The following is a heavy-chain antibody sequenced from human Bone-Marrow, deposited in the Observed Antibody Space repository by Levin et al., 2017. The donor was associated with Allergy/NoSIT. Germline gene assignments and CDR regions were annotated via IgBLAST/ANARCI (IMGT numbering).Heavy chain of an antibody. Sequence: LSLTCAASGFTFSHYGMQWVRQAPGKGLEWVAVISHDGNTKYYADSVRGRFSISRDSSNNMLYLQMSSLRAEDTALYYCAKEGASYTSTWYDYWGQGTLVTVSS. CDR1: GFTFSHYG. CDR2: ISHDGNTK. V-gene: IGHV3-30*18. CDR3: AKEGASYTSTWYDY. J-gene: IGHJ4*02. D-gene: IGHD6-13*01.